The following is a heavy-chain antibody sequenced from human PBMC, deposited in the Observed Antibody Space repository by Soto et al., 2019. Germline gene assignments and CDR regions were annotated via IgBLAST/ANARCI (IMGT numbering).Heavy chain of an antibody. J-gene: IGHJ4*02. CDR2: INYSGST. Sequence: QVQLQQWGAGLLKPSETLSLTCAVYGGSFSGYYWSWIRQPPGKGLEWIGEINYSGSTNYNPSLKSRVTISVDTSKNQFSLKLSSVTAADTAMYYCARDYYDSSGRPTIDYWGQGTLVTVSS. CDR1: GGSFSGYY. V-gene: IGHV4-34*01. CDR3: ARDYYDSSGRPTIDY. D-gene: IGHD3-22*01.